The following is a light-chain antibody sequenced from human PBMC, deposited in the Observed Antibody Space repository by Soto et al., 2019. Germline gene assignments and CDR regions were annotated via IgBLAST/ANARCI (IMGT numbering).Light chain of an antibody. V-gene: IGKV3-11*01. CDR1: ENVDMY. CDR3: QQRRNWPPLT. CDR2: DAS. J-gene: IGKJ4*01. Sequence: ETVLTQSPGTLSLSPGERATLSCRASENVDMYLAWYQQKPGQAPRLLIYDASNRASDIPARFSGSGSGTDFTLTIDSLEPEDFAVYYCQQRRNWPPLTFGGGTRVEIK.